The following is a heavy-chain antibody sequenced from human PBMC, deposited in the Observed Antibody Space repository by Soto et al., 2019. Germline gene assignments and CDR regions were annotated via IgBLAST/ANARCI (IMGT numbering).Heavy chain of an antibody. CDR3: AKDMLEQQLVSSCAFDI. D-gene: IGHD6-13*01. Sequence: XESLRLSFAASGFTFSSYAVSWVRQAPGKGLEWVSAISGSGGSTYYADSVKGRFTISRDNSKNTLYLQMNSLRAEDTAVYYCAKDMLEQQLVSSCAFDIWGQGTMVTVSS. CDR1: GFTFSSYA. V-gene: IGHV3-23*01. CDR2: ISGSGGST. J-gene: IGHJ3*02.